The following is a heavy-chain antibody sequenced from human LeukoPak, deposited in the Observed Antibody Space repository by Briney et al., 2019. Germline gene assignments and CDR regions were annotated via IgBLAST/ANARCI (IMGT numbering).Heavy chain of an antibody. CDR1: GGSISSYY. CDR2: IYYSGST. J-gene: IGHJ4*02. V-gene: IGHV4-59*08. CDR3: ARLVGATHLDY. D-gene: IGHD1-26*01. Sequence: SETLSLTCTVSGGSISSYYWSWIRQPPGKGLEWIGYIYYSGSTNYNPSLKSRVTISVDTSKNQFSLKLSSVTAADTAVYYCARLVGATHLDYWGQGTLVTVSS.